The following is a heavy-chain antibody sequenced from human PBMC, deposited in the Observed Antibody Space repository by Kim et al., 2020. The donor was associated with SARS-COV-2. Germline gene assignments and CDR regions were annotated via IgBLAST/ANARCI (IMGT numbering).Heavy chain of an antibody. CDR2: ISYDGSNK. CDR3: ARDYFNDGSSWFGELYVRSGMDV. CDR1: GFTFGSYA. Sequence: GGSLRLSCAASGFTFGSYAMHWVRQAPGKGLEWVAVISYDGSNKYYADSVKGRFTISRDNSKNTLYLQMNSLRAQDTAVYYCARDYFNDGSSWFGELYVRSGMDVWGQGTTVTVSS. J-gene: IGHJ6*02. V-gene: IGHV3-30*04. D-gene: IGHD3-10*01.